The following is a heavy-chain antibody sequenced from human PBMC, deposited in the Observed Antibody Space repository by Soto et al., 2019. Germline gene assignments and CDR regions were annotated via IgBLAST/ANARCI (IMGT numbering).Heavy chain of an antibody. CDR2: IIPIFGTA. CDR1: GGTFSSYA. J-gene: IGHJ5*02. D-gene: IGHD6-19*01. V-gene: IGHV1-69*12. CDR3: ARVGNSGWYRGRVDP. Sequence: QVQLVQSGAEVKKPGSSVKVSCKASGGTFSSYAISWVRQAPGQGLEWMGGIIPIFGTANYAQKFQGRVTITADESTSTASMELSSLGSEDTAVSYCARVGNSGWYRGRVDPWGQGTLVTVSS.